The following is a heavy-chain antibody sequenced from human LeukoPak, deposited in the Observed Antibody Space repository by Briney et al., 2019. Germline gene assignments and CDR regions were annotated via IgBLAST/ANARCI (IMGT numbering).Heavy chain of an antibody. CDR2: ISGSGGST. J-gene: IGHJ4*02. V-gene: IGHV3-23*01. D-gene: IGHD3-9*01. CDR3: AEGDILTGYYS. Sequence: GGSLRLSCAASGFTFSSYAMSWVRQAPGKGLEWVSAISGSGGSTYYADSVKGRFTISRDNSKNTLYLQMNSLRAEDTAVYYCAEGDILTGYYSWGQGTLVTVSS. CDR1: GFTFSSYA.